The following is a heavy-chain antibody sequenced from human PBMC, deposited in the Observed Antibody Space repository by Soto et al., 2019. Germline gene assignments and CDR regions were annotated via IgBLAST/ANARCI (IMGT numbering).Heavy chain of an antibody. CDR3: ARDFTGLDY. V-gene: IGHV4-4*02. CDR2: TSHSGTV. J-gene: IGHJ4*02. Sequence: LSLTCVVSGGSITSSNWWSWVRQPPGRGLEWIGKTSHSGTVNYSPSLRGRVTISVERPKNQFSLELKSVTAADTAVYYCARDFTGLDYWGPGILVTVSS. CDR1: GGSITSSNW.